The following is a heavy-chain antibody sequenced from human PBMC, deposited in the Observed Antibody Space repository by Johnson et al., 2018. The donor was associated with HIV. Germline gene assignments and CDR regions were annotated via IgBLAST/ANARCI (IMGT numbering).Heavy chain of an antibody. CDR1: GFTFSDYY. CDR3: AKDLFTEREDDVFDV. Sequence: QLVESGGGLVKPGGSLRLSCAASGFTFSDYYMSWVRQAPGKGLEWVPVIYIGGSIYYADSVKRRLAISRDNSKNTLYLQMNSLRAEDTAVYYCAKDLFTEREDDVFDVWGQGTMVTVSS. D-gene: IGHD1-26*01. V-gene: IGHV3-66*01. J-gene: IGHJ3*01. CDR2: IYIGGSI.